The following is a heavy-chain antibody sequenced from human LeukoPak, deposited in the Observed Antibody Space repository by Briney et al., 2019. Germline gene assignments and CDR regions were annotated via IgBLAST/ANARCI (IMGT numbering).Heavy chain of an antibody. D-gene: IGHD3-10*01. V-gene: IGHV3-33*01. CDR1: GFTFSSYG. J-gene: IGHJ6*03. Sequence: GGSLRLSCAASGFTFSSYGMHWVRQAPGKGLEWVADIWYDGSKKYYADSVKGRFTISRDNSKNTLYLQMNSLRAEDTAVYYCARDPGFGEDPGYYYYYYMDVWGKGTTVTVSS. CDR3: ARDPGFGEDPGYYYYYYMDV. CDR2: IWYDGSKK.